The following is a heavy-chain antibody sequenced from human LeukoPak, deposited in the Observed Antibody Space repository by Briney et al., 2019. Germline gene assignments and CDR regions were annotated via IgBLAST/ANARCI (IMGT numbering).Heavy chain of an antibody. J-gene: IGHJ4*02. CDR2: IITIFGTS. Sequence: ASVKVSCKASGDTFSSDAINWVRQAPGQGLERMRKIITIFGTSNYAQKFQGRVTITAGESTTTADMELSSLRPEDTAVYYCARDAGRHYFDYWGQGTLVTVSS. CDR1: GDTFSSDA. V-gene: IGHV1-69*13. CDR3: ARDAGRHYFDY.